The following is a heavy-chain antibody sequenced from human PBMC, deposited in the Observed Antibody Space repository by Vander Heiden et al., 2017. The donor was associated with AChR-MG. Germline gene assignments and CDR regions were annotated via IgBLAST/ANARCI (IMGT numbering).Heavy chain of an antibody. V-gene: IGHV1-24*01. D-gene: IGHD4-17*01. CDR1: GYTPTELS. CDR3: ATELVTTFDY. CDR2: FDPEDGET. Sequence: HVQPVQSGAEVMKPGASVQFSCQVSGYTPTELSMHWVRQAPGKGLEWMGGFDPEDGETIYAQKFQGRVTMTEDTSTDTAYMELSSLRSEDTAVYYCATELVTTFDYWGQGTLVTVSS. J-gene: IGHJ4*02.